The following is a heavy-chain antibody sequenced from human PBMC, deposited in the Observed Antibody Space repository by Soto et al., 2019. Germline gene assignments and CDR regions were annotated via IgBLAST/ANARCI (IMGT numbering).Heavy chain of an antibody. V-gene: IGHV1-18*01. CDR2: ISGYNGNS. Sequence: QVHLVQSGAEVKKPGASVKVSCKTSGYTFSNFGISWVRQAPGQGFEWLGWISGYNGNSKYAQKFQGRVTMTTDTSTSTGYLELRSLNSDDSAVYYCASDYGDARDHWGQGTLVTVSS. CDR1: GYTFSNFG. J-gene: IGHJ4*02. D-gene: IGHD4-17*01. CDR3: ASDYGDARDH.